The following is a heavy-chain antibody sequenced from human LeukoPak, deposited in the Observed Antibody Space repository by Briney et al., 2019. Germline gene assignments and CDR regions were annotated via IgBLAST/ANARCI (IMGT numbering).Heavy chain of an antibody. CDR2: IIPIFGTA. CDR1: GGTFSSYA. D-gene: IGHD2-2*01. CDR3: ARGQPGIVVVPAAIPGSYYYMDV. V-gene: IGHV1-69*05. Sequence: ASVKVSCKASGGTFSSYAISWVRQAPGQGLEWMGGIIPIFGTANYAQKFQGRVTITTDESTSKAYMELSSLRSEDTAVYYCARGQPGIVVVPAAIPGSYYYMDVWGKGTTVTVSS. J-gene: IGHJ6*03.